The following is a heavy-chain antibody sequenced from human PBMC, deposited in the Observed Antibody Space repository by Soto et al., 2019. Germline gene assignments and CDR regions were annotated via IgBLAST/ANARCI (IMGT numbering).Heavy chain of an antibody. CDR1: GFTFGTYG. V-gene: IGHV3-30*18. D-gene: IGHD3-22*01. CDR3: PKGSLYYYDSGGYPYYYGMDV. Sequence: PGGSLRLSCAASGFTFGTYGMHWVRQAPGKGLEWVAVISYDGSNKYYADSVKGRFTISRDNSKNTLYLQMNSLRAEDTAVYYCPKGSLYYYDSGGYPYYYGMDVWGQGTTVTVSS. J-gene: IGHJ6*02. CDR2: ISYDGSNK.